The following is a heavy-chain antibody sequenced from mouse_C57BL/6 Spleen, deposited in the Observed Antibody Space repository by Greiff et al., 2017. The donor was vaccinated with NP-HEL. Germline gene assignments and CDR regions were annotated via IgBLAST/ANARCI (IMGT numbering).Heavy chain of an antibody. D-gene: IGHD1-1*02. V-gene: IGHV5-17*01. CDR3: ARDYAAY. CDR2: ISSGSSTI. CDR1: GFTFSDYG. J-gene: IGHJ3*01. Sequence: EVQVVESRGGLVKPGGSLKLSCAASGFTFSDYGMHWVRQSPEKGLEWVAYISSGSSTIYYADTVKGRFTISRDNAKNTLFLQMTSLRSEDTAMYYCARDYAAYWGQGTLVTVSA.